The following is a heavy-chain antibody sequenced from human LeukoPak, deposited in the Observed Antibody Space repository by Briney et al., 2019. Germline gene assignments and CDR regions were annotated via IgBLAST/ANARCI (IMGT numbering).Heavy chain of an antibody. CDR1: GFTFSSYG. V-gene: IGHV3-30*02. D-gene: IGHD2-21*02. Sequence: GGSLRLSCAASGFTFSSYGMHWVRQAPGKGLEWVAFIRYDGSNKYYADSVKGRFAISRDNSKNTLYLQMNSLRAEDTALYYCASKWYCGGDCYYQIDFWGQGTLVTVSS. CDR3: ASKWYCGGDCYYQIDF. J-gene: IGHJ4*02. CDR2: IRYDGSNK.